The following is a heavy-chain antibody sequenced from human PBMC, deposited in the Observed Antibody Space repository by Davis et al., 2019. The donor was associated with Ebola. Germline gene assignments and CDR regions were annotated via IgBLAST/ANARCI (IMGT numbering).Heavy chain of an antibody. CDR1: GFTFSSYS. Sequence: GESLKISCAASGFTFSSYSMNWVRQAPGKGLEWVSVIYSGGSTYYADSVKGRFTISRDNSKNTLYLQMNSLRAEDTAVYYCARDPAFDIWGQGTMVTVSS. CDR3: ARDPAFDI. V-gene: IGHV3-53*01. J-gene: IGHJ3*02. CDR2: IYSGGST.